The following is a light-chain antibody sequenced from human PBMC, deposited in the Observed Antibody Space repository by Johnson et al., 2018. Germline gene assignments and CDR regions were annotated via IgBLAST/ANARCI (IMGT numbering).Light chain of an antibody. Sequence: QSVLTQPPSVSAAPGQKVTISCSGSSSNIGNNYVSWYQQLPGTAPKLLIYENNKRPSGIPDRFSGSKSGTSATLGITGLQTGDEAGYYCGTWDSSLSDGNVFGTGTKVTVL. CDR1: SSNIGNNY. V-gene: IGLV1-51*02. CDR2: ENN. CDR3: GTWDSSLSDGNV. J-gene: IGLJ1*01.